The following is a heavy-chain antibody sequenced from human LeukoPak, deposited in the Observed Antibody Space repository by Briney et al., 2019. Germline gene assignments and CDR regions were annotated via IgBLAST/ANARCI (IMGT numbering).Heavy chain of an antibody. V-gene: IGHV3-66*01. CDR2: ISSGGST. CDR1: GFTVSSGY. D-gene: IGHD5-24*01. CDR3: GRVGDGYNDNY. J-gene: IGHJ4*02. Sequence: PGGSLTLSCAASGFTVSSGYMGRVRQAPEKGLEWVSLISSGGSTYYADSLKGRFTISRDNSKNTLYLQMNSLRAEDTAVYYCGRVGDGYNDNYWGQETLATVSS.